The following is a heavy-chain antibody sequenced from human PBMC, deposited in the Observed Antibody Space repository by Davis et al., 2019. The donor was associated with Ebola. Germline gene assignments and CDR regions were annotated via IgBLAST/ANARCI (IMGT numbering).Heavy chain of an antibody. Sequence: ASVKVSCKASGYTFTSYDINWVRQATGQGLEWMGWMNPNSGGTNYAQKFQGRVTMTRETSISTAYMELRRLRSDDTAVYYCARVRRLLTSNWFDPWGQGTLVTVSS. J-gene: IGHJ5*02. V-gene: IGHV1-2*02. D-gene: IGHD3-22*01. CDR3: ARVRRLLTSNWFDP. CDR1: GYTFTSYD. CDR2: MNPNSGGT.